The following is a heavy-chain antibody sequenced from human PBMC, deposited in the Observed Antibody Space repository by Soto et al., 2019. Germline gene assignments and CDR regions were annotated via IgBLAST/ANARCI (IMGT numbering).Heavy chain of an antibody. V-gene: IGHV3-72*01. J-gene: IGHJ4*02. CDR1: GFTFSDHY. Sequence: PGGSLRLSCAASGFTFSDHYMDWVRQAPGKGLEWVGRTRKKTNSYTTEYAASVRGRFTISRDDSKNSLYLQMNSLETEDTAVYYCTRVSGTSYFDSWGQGALVTVFS. CDR2: TRKKTNSYTT. CDR3: TRVSGTSYFDS. D-gene: IGHD1-26*01.